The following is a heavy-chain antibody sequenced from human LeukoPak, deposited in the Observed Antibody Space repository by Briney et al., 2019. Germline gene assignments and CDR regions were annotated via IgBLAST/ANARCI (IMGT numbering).Heavy chain of an antibody. J-gene: IGHJ4*02. D-gene: IGHD6-13*01. V-gene: IGHV1-18*04. CDR1: GYTFISYG. CDR2: ISAYDGNT. Sequence: GASVKVSCKASGYTFISYGISWVRQAPGQGVEWMGWISAYDGNTNYAKKLQGRVTMTTDTFTSTAYMELRSLRSDDTAVYYCAREVAAYFDYWGQGTLVTVSS. CDR3: AREVAAYFDY.